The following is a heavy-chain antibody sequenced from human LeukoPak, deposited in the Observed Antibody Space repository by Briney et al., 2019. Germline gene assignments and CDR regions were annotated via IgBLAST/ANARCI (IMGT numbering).Heavy chain of an antibody. CDR2: IYYSGST. J-gene: IGHJ6*03. V-gene: IGHV4-59*01. CDR1: GGSISSYY. Sequence: SETLSLTCTVSGGSISSYYWSWIRQPPGKGLGWVGYIYYSGSTNYNPSLKSRVTISVDTSKNQFSLKLSSVTAADTAVYYCAREGTAITIFGVVKYMDVWGKGTTVTVSS. CDR3: AREGTAITIFGVVKYMDV. D-gene: IGHD3-3*01.